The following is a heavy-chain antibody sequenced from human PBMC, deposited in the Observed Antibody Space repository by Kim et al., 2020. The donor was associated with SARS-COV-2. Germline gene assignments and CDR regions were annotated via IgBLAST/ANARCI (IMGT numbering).Heavy chain of an antibody. D-gene: IGHD5-12*01. J-gene: IGHJ4*02. CDR3: AREVVACGGGWGY. V-gene: IGHV4-34*01. Sequence: YNPSLKSRVTISVDTSKNQFSLKLSSVTAADTAVYYCAREVVACGGGWGYWGQGTLVTVSS.